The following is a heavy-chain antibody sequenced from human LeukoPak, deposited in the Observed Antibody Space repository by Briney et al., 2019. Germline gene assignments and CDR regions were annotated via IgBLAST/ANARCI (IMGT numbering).Heavy chain of an antibody. CDR1: GDSISSSSSY. V-gene: IGHV4-39*07. Sequence: SETLSLTCTVSGDSISSSSSYWGWIRQPPGEGLEWIGSIYYSGSTYYNTSLKGRVTISVDTSKNQFSLKLSSVTAADTAVYYCASQWTIFDAFDIWGQGTMVTVSS. D-gene: IGHD2-8*01. CDR2: IYYSGST. J-gene: IGHJ3*02. CDR3: ASQWTIFDAFDI.